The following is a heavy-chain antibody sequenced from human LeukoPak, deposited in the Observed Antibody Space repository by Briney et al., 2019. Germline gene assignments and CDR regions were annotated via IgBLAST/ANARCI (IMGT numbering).Heavy chain of an antibody. D-gene: IGHD3-10*01. CDR1: GNSFSSYV. CDR3: ATYGSKSSLCGMDV. J-gene: IGHJ6*02. V-gene: IGHV7-4-1*02. Sequence: ASVKVSCKASGNSFSSYVMNWVRQAPGQGLEWMGWINTNSGNPTYAQGFRGRFVLSVDSSVSTAYLEISNLKAEDTAVYYCATYGSKSSLCGMDVWGQGTTVAVSS. CDR2: INTNSGNP.